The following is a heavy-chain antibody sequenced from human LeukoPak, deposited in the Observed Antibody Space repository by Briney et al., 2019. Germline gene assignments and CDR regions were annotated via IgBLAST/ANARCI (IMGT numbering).Heavy chain of an antibody. D-gene: IGHD3-16*01. J-gene: IGHJ4*02. CDR2: INPNSGTT. V-gene: IGHV1-2*02. CDR1: GYTFTGYY. Sequence: ASVKVSCKGSGYTFTGYYMHWVRQAPGQVLEWMGWINPNSGTTNYAQKFQGRVTVTSDTSIRTAYMELSRLESDDTAVYYCARDLMTTPTWDFDYWGQGTLVTVAS. CDR3: ARDLMTTPTWDFDY.